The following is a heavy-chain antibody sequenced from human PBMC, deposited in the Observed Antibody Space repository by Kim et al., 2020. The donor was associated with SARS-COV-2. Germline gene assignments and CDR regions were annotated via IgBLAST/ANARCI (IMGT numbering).Heavy chain of an antibody. D-gene: IGHD6-19*01. Sequence: YFVHSLKGRFTISRDNAHTSLYLHVTSLRTDDTAMYYCARAVTGRIDAFDLWGQGTMVSVSS. CDR3: ARAVTGRIDAFDL. J-gene: IGHJ3*01. V-gene: IGHV3-7*04.